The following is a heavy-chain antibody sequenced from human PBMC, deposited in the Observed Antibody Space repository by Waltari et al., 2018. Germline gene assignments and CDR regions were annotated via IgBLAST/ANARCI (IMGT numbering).Heavy chain of an antibody. D-gene: IGHD6-6*01. Sequence: QVQLVESGGGVVQPGGSLRLSCAASGFTFSSYGMHWVRQAPGKGLEWVAFIRYDGSNKYYVDSVKGRFTISRDNSKNTLYLQMNSLRAEDTAVYYCAKALEKYSSSSPFDYWGQGTLVTVSS. J-gene: IGHJ4*02. CDR2: IRYDGSNK. V-gene: IGHV3-30*02. CDR3: AKALEKYSSSSPFDY. CDR1: GFTFSSYG.